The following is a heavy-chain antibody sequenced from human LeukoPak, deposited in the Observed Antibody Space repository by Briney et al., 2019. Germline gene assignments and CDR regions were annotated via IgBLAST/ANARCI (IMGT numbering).Heavy chain of an antibody. V-gene: IGHV4-4*07. J-gene: IGHJ6*02. CDR3: ARVPGFGGTLYCYYGMDV. Sequence: PSETLSLTCTVSGGSISSYYWSWIRQPAGKGLEWIGRIYTSGSTNYNPSLKSRVTMSVDTSKNQFSLKLGSVTAADTAVYYCARVPGFGGTLYCYYGMDVWGQGTTVTVSS. CDR2: IYTSGST. D-gene: IGHD3-10*01. CDR1: GGSISSYY.